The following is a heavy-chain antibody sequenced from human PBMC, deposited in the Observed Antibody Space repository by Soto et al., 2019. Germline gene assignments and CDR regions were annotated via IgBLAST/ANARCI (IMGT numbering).Heavy chain of an antibody. D-gene: IGHD4-4*01. CDR3: ARAQTPTDSAF. CDR1: GYTFTNYG. V-gene: IGHV1-18*04. Sequence: QIQLVQSEGEVKKPGASVKVSCKTSGYTFTNYGVSWVRQAPGQGLEWMGWLNTYNGNTKYAQKFQGRVTMTTDTSASTAYVELRSLRSDDTAVYYCARAQTPTDSAFWGQGTLVTVSS. J-gene: IGHJ4*02. CDR2: LNTYNGNT.